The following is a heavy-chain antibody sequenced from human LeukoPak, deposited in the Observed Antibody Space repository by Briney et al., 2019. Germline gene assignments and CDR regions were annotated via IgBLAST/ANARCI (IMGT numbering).Heavy chain of an antibody. CDR2: IYYSGST. CDR3: ARRGRYDAFDI. V-gene: IGHV4-59*08. J-gene: IGHJ3*02. Sequence: SETLSLTCTVSGGSISSYYWSWIRQPPGKGLEWIGYIYYSGSTNYNPSLKSRVTISVDTSKNQFFLKLSSVTAADTAVYYCARRGRYDAFDIWGQGTMVTVSS. D-gene: IGHD6-19*01. CDR1: GGSISSYY.